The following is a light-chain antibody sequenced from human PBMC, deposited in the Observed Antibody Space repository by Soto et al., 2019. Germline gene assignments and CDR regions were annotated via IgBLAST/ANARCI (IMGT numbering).Light chain of an antibody. CDR3: QQYSNWPRT. CDR2: AAS. Sequence: EIVMTQSPATLSVSPGERATLSCRASQSVRSNLAWYQQKPGQAPRLLIFAASNRATVIPARFRGSGSGTEFTLTISDLQSEDFAVYYCQQYSNWPRTFGQGTKVDIK. V-gene: IGKV3-15*01. CDR1: QSVRSN. J-gene: IGKJ1*01.